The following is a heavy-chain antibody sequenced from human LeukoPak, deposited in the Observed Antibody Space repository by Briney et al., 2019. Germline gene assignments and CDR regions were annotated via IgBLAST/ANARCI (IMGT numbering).Heavy chain of an antibody. CDR1: GGTFGSYA. CDR2: IIPIFGTA. V-gene: IGHV1-69*13. D-gene: IGHD1-26*01. CDR3: ARLGEWEHFDY. Sequence: GASVKVSCKASGGTFGSYAIGWVRQAPGQGLEWMGGIIPIFGTANYAQKFQGRVTITADESTSTAYMELSSLRSEDTAVYYCARLGEWEHFDYWGQGTLVTVSS. J-gene: IGHJ4*02.